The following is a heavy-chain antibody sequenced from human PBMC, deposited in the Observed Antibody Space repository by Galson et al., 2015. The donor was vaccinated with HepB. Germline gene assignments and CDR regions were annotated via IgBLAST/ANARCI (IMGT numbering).Heavy chain of an antibody. CDR3: ARDYGGNLDAFDI. D-gene: IGHD4-23*01. CDR2: IYSGGST. V-gene: IGHV3-53*01. J-gene: IGHJ3*02. Sequence: SLRLSCAASGFTVSSNYMSWVRQAPGKGLEWVSVIYSGGSTYYADSVKGRFTISRDNSKNTLYLQMNSLRAEDTAVYYCARDYGGNLDAFDIWGQGTMVTVSS. CDR1: GFTVSSNY.